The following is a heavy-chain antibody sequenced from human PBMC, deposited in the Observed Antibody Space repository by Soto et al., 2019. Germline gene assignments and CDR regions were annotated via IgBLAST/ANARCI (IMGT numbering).Heavy chain of an antibody. D-gene: IGHD6-13*01. CDR1: GLSLSPSGMC. Sequence: XGPTVFHPTHSLTLTGTFSGLSLSPSGMCVSWVRQPPGKALEWLALIDWDDDKYYSTSLKTRLTISKDTSKNQVVLTMTNMYPVDTATYYFARDRRRYTSSFYYGMDVWGQGTTVTVSS. J-gene: IGHJ6*02. CDR3: ARDRRRYTSSFYYGMDV. CDR2: IDWDDDK. V-gene: IGHV2-70*20.